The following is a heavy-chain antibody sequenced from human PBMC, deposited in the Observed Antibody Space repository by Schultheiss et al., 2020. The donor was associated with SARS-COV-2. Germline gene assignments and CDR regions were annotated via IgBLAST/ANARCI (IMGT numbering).Heavy chain of an antibody. V-gene: IGHV4-34*01. J-gene: IGHJ4*02. CDR2: ISHSGIT. CDR1: GFTFDDYG. CDR3: AREPSTTVYFDY. D-gene: IGHD4-11*01. Sequence: GSLRLSCAASGFTFDDYGMSWVRQAPGKGLEWIGEISHSGITGYNPSLKSRVTISVDKSKNQFSLKLSSVTAADTAVYYCAREPSTTVYFDYWGQGTLVTVSS.